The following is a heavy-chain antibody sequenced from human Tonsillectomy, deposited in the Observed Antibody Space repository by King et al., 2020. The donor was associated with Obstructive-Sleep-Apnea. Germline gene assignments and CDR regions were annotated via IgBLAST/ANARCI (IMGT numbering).Heavy chain of an antibody. J-gene: IGHJ4*02. CDR1: GVIFRIHA. D-gene: IGHD4-17*01. CDR3: AKDRPAVTPFDY. V-gene: IGHV3-23*04. Sequence: DVQLVESGGGLVQPGGSLGLACAASGVIFRIHAMTWVRQAPGTGLEWVSPISGVGGSTSYADSVKGRLTITRDNSKNTLYLQMNSLRAEDTAVYYCAKDRPAVTPFDYWGQGTLVTVSS. CDR2: ISGVGGST.